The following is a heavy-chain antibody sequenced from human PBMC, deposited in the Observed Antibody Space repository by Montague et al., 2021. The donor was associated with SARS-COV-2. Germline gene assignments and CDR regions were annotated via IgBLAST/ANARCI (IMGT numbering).Heavy chain of an antibody. CDR3: ARDRTFMLFASSSSSAFDP. Sequence: SLRLSCAASGFSFNNYAMHWVRQAPGKGLEWVALISYDASNKYYEDSLQGRFTISRDNSKNTLYLQLNSLTSEDTAMYYCARDRTFMLFASSSSSAFDPWGQGTLVTVSS. CDR2: ISYDASNK. V-gene: IGHV3-30*01. J-gene: IGHJ5*02. CDR1: GFSFNNYA. D-gene: IGHD6-6*01.